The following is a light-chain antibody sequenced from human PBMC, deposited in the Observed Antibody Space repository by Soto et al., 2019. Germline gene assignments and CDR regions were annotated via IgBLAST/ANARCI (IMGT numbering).Light chain of an antibody. CDR1: GSDIGAYNF. CDR2: GVT. Sequence: QSALAQPPSASGSPGQSVTISCTGSGSDIGAYNFVSWYQQHPGKAPKLMIFGVTERPSGVPARFSGSKSGNTASLAVSGLQADDEAVYYCYSYAGRNIWVFGGGTQLTVL. J-gene: IGLJ3*02. V-gene: IGLV2-8*01. CDR3: YSYAGRNIWV.